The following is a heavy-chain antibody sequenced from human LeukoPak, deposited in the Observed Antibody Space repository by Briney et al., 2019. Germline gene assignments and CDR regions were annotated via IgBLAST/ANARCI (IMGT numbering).Heavy chain of an antibody. Sequence: GASVKVSCKASGYTFTSCGISWVRQAPGQGLEWMGWISAYNGNTNYAQKLQGRVTMTTDTSTSTDYMELRSLRSDDTAVYYCARDEAYYGSGSYGYWGQGTLVTVSS. CDR1: GYTFTSCG. J-gene: IGHJ4*02. V-gene: IGHV1-18*01. CDR2: ISAYNGNT. D-gene: IGHD3-10*01. CDR3: ARDEAYYGSGSYGY.